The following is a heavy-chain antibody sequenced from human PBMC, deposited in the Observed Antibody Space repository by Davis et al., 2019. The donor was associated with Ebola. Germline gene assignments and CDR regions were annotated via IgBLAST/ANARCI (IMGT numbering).Heavy chain of an antibody. CDR2: ISSGSTI. CDR1: GFTFSDYY. V-gene: IGHV3-11*01. D-gene: IGHD6-13*01. J-gene: IGHJ6*02. Sequence: GGSLRLSCAASGFTFSDYYMSWIRQAPGKGLEWVSYISSGSTIYYADSVKGRFTISRDNAKNSLYLQMNSLRAEDTAVYYCARSYSSSWYGEYYYYYYGMDVWGQGTTVTVSS. CDR3: ARSYSSSWYGEYYYYYYGMDV.